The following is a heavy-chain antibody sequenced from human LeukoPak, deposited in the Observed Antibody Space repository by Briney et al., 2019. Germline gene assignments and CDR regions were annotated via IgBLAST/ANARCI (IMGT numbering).Heavy chain of an antibody. CDR1: GYTFTSYY. J-gene: IGHJ4*02. Sequence: ASVKVSCKASGYTFTSYYMHWVRQAPGQGLEWMGIINPSGGSTTFSPKFQGRITLTRDTSTNTVYLDLSSLRSEDTAVYYCARDGDYHGNSVHFDYWGQGTQVTVSS. V-gene: IGHV1-46*01. D-gene: IGHD4-23*01. CDR2: INPSGGST. CDR3: ARDGDYHGNSVHFDY.